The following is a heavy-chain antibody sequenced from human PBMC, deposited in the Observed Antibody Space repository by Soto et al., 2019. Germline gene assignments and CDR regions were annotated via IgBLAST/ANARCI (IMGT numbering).Heavy chain of an antibody. J-gene: IGHJ4*02. Sequence: GASVKVSCKASGYTFTTFAMHWVRQAPGQGLEWMGWINAGNGIPKYSQKFQDRVTISRDTSASTAYMELSSLRSEDTAVYYCAEDSSGYYDWGQGTRVTVAS. V-gene: IGHV1-3*01. CDR2: INAGNGIP. D-gene: IGHD3-22*01. CDR3: AEDSSGYYD. CDR1: GYTFTTFA.